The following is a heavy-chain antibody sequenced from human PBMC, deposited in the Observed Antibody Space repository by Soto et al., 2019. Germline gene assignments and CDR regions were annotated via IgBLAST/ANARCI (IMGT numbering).Heavy chain of an antibody. V-gene: IGHV4-59*01. CDR1: GGSISSYY. J-gene: IGHJ6*02. Sequence: QVQLQESGPGLVKPSETLSLTCTVSGGSISSYYWSWIRQPPGKGLEWIGYIYYSGSTNYNPSLKSRVTISVDTSKNQFSLKLSSVTAADTAVYYCASLVGTTPLGYYGMDVWGQGTTVTVSS. CDR2: IYYSGST. CDR3: ASLVGTTPLGYYGMDV. D-gene: IGHD1-1*01.